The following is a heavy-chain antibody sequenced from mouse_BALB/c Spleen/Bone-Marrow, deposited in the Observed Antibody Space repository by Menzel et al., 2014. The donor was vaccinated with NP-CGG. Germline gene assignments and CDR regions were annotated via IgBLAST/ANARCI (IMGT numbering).Heavy chain of an antibody. CDR2: INSNGGST. CDR1: GFTFSSYY. CDR3: ARRGWDGYFDY. Sequence: DVKLVESGGGLVKLGGSLKLSCAASGFTFSSYYMSWVRQTPEKRLELVAAINSNGGSTYYPDTVKGRFTTSRDNAKNTLYLQMSSLKSEDTALYYCARRGWDGYFDYWGQGTTLTVSS. J-gene: IGHJ2*01. D-gene: IGHD4-1*01. V-gene: IGHV5-6-2*01.